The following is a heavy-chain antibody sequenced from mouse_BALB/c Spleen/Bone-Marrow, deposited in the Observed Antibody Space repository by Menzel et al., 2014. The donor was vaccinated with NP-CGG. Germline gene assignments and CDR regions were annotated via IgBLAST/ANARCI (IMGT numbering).Heavy chain of an antibody. CDR1: GYAFSSSW. V-gene: IGHV1-82*01. CDR3: ARHAYGNSYWYFDV. CDR2: VYPGDGDT. D-gene: IGHD2-1*01. J-gene: IGHJ1*01. Sequence: VQLQQSGPGLVKPGASVKISCKASGYAFSSSWMNWVKQRPGQGLEWIGRVYPGDGDTNYNGKFKGKATLTADKSSSTAYMQLSSLTSVDSAVYFCARHAYGNSYWYFDVWGAGTTVTVSS.